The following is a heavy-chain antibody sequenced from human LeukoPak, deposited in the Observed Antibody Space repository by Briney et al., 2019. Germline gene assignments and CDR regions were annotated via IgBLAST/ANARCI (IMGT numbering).Heavy chain of an antibody. CDR1: GFTFSSYG. Sequence: GRSLRLSCAASGFTFSSYGMHWVRQAPGKGLEWVAVIWYDGSNKYYADSVKGRFTISRDNSKNTLYLQMNSLRAEDTAVYYCASSGGGTTGTTYYFDYWGQGTLVTVSS. D-gene: IGHD1-1*01. CDR3: ASSGGGTTGTTYYFDY. J-gene: IGHJ4*02. CDR2: IWYDGSNK. V-gene: IGHV3-33*01.